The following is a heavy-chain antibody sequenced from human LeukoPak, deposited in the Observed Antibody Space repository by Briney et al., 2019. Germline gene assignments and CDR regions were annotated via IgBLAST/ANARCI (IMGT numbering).Heavy chain of an antibody. V-gene: IGHV4-59*08. D-gene: IGHD2-15*01. Sequence: SETLSLTCNVSGDXVRHYYWSWIRQPPGKGLELVGYISDSGSNYHKPSLNGRATLSLDTSKNQFSLELTSVTAADTAVYFCARHSAVVATDYWGQGTLVTVSS. CDR1: GDXVRHYY. CDR2: ISDSGSN. J-gene: IGHJ4*02. CDR3: ARHSAVVATDY.